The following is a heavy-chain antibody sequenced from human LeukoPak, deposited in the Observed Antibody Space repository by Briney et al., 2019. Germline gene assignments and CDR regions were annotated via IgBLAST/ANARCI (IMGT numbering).Heavy chain of an antibody. V-gene: IGHV3-30*02. J-gene: IGHJ6*03. Sequence: GGSLRLSCAASGFTFSTYRMNWVRQAPGKGLEWVAFIRYDGSNKYYADSVKGRFTISRDNSKNTLYLQMNSLRVEDTAVYYCAKDMNRRVTYYMDVWGKGTTVTISS. CDR3: AKDMNRRVTYYMDV. CDR2: IRYDGSNK. CDR1: GFTFSTYR. D-gene: IGHD4-23*01.